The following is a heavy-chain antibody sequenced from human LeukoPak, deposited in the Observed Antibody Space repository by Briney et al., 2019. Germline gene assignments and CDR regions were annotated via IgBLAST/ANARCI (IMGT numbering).Heavy chain of an antibody. J-gene: IGHJ4*02. D-gene: IGHD1-26*01. CDR2: IYYTGST. CDR1: GGSISSLY. V-gene: IGHV4-59*01. CDR3: ARWDSGSYFLDY. Sequence: SETLSLTCSVSGGSISSLYWSWIRQPPGKGLEWIGYIYYTGSTNYNPSLKSRVTISIDTSKNQFSLKLNSVTAADTAVYYCARWDSGSYFLDYWGQGTLVTVSS.